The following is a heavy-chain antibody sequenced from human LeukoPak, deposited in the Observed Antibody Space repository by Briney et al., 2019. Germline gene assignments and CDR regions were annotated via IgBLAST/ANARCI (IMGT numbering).Heavy chain of an antibody. V-gene: IGHV1-3*01. Sequence: ASVKVSCKASGYTFTNYAMHWVRQAPGQRLEWMGWINAGNGNTQYSQKFQGRVTITRDTSASTAYMELNSLRSEDMAVYYCARDKTRGIQLWNEFDYWGQGTLVTVSS. CDR1: GYTFTNYA. D-gene: IGHD5-18*01. CDR3: ARDKTRGIQLWNEFDY. CDR2: INAGNGNT. J-gene: IGHJ4*02.